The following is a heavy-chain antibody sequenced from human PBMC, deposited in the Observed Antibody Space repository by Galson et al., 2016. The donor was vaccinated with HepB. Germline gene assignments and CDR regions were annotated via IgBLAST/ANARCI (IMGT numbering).Heavy chain of an antibody. Sequence: SETLSLTCIVSGGSISTYYWPWIRQPPGKGLEWIGYIYYSGSTNSNPSLKSRVTISVDTSKNQFSLKLSSVTAADTAVYFCARGDSTGWYRFDSWGQGTLVTVSS. J-gene: IGHJ4*02. D-gene: IGHD6-19*01. V-gene: IGHV4-59*01. CDR1: GGSISTYY. CDR3: ARGDSTGWYRFDS. CDR2: IYYSGST.